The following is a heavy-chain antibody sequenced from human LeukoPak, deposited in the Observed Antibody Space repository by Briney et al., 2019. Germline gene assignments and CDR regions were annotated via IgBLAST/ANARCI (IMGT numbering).Heavy chain of an antibody. CDR3: ARGDYYDSSPHY. CDR1: GFTFSNYI. D-gene: IGHD3-22*01. V-gene: IGHV3-21*01. J-gene: IGHJ1*01. CDR2: ISGGSSYI. Sequence: SGGSLRLSCAASGFTFSNYIMNWVRQAPGKGLEWVASISGGSSYISHADSVKGRFTISRDNSKNSVFLQMNSLRVDDTALYYCARGDYYDSSPHYWGQGTLVIVSS.